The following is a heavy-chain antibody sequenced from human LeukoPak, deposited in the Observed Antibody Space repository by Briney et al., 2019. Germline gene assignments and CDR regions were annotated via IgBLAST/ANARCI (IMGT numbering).Heavy chain of an antibody. J-gene: IGHJ4*02. V-gene: IGHV1-69*05. CDR3: ARDYYDSSGYYYYFDY. CDR1: GYTFASYG. Sequence: SVKVSCKASGYTFASYGISWVRQAPGQGLEWMGGIIPIFGTANYAQKFQGRVTITTDESTSTAYMELSSLRSEDTAVYYCARDYYDSSGYYYYFDYWGQGTLVTVSS. CDR2: IIPIFGTA. D-gene: IGHD3-22*01.